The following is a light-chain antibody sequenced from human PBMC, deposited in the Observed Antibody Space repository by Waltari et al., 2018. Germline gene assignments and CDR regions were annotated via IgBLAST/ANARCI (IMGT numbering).Light chain of an antibody. CDR2: DDS. CDR1: NVGSKS. Sequence: SYVLTPPPSASVATGETARITCGGDNVGSKSVHWYQQKPGQAPLLVVYDDSARPSGIPDRFSAANSGNTATLTISRVENGDEADYYCQVWDTTSDRVVFGGGTKLTVL. J-gene: IGLJ2*01. V-gene: IGLV3-21*02. CDR3: QVWDTTSDRVV.